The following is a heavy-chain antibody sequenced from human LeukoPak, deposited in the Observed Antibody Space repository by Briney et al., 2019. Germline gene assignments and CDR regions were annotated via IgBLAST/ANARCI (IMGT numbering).Heavy chain of an antibody. CDR3: AKEILWFGESAFDY. V-gene: IGHV3-30*02. CDR1: GFTFGSYG. J-gene: IGHJ4*02. D-gene: IGHD3-10*01. Sequence: PGGSLRLSCAASGFTFGSYGMHWVRQAPGKGLEWVAFIRYDGSNKYYADSVKGRFTISRDNSKNTLYLQMNSLRAEDTAVYYCAKEILWFGESAFDYWGQGTLVTVSS. CDR2: IRYDGSNK.